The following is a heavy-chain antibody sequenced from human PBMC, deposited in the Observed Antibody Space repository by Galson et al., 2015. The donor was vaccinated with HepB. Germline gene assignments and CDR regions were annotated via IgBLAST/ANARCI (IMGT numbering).Heavy chain of an antibody. CDR3: ARDGSGTLPFDY. V-gene: IGHV3-74*01. J-gene: IGHJ4*02. CDR2: INSDGSST. CDR1: GFTFSSYW. Sequence: SLRLSCAASGFTFSSYWMHWVRQAPGKGLVWVSRINSDGSSTSYADSVKGRFTISRDNAKNTLYLQMNSLRAEDTAVYYCARDGSGTLPFDYWGQGTLVTVSS. D-gene: IGHD1-26*01.